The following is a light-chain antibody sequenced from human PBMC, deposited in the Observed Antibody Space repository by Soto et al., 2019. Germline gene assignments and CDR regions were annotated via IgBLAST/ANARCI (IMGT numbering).Light chain of an antibody. V-gene: IGLV2-14*01. CDR1: RSDLGASDY. CDR3: GSFTTTSNQV. J-gene: IGLJ1*01. CDR2: AVN. Sequence: QSALTHPASLSGSPGQSITISCTGTRSDLGASDYVSWFQQHPGKAPKLMISAVNNRPSGVSKRFSGSKSGNTAYLTISGLPVEDEAEFCCGSFTTTSNQVFGNGKKVTV.